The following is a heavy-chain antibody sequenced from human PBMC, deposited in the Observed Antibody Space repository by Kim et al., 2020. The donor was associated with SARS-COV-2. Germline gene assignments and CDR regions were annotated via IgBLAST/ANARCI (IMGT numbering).Heavy chain of an antibody. CDR1: GFTFSSYG. CDR3: AKALQWLVGDLSDY. V-gene: IGHV3-30*18. Sequence: GGSLRLSCAASGFTFSSYGMHWVRQAPGKGLEWVAVISYDGSNKYYADSVKGRFTISRDNSKNTLYLQMNSLRAEDTAVYYCAKALQWLVGDLSDYWGQGTLVTVSS. CDR2: ISYDGSNK. J-gene: IGHJ4*02. D-gene: IGHD6-19*01.